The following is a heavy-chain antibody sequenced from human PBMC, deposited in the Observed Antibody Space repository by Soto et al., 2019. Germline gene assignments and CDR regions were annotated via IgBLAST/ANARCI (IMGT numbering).Heavy chain of an antibody. Sequence: EVQLLESGGGLVQPGGSLRLSCAASGFTFSSYAMSWVRQAPGKGLEWVSAISGSGGSTYYADSVKGRFTISRDNSKDTLYLQMNSLSAEDTAVYYCAKDRGFGDDGWLDPWGQGTLVTVSS. CDR2: ISGSGGST. CDR1: GFTFSSYA. CDR3: AKDRGFGDDGWLDP. V-gene: IGHV3-23*01. J-gene: IGHJ5*02. D-gene: IGHD3-10*01.